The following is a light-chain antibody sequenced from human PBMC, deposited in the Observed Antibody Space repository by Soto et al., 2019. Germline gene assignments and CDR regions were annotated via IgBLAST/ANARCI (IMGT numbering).Light chain of an antibody. V-gene: IGKV1-33*01. CDR3: RQYDNLPFT. Sequence: DIQMTQSPSSLSASVGDRVTITCQASQDISNYLNWYQQKAGKAPKLLIYDASNLETGVPSRFSGSGSGTDFIFTISSLQPEDIATYYCRQYDNLPFTFGPGTKVDIK. CDR2: DAS. J-gene: IGKJ3*01. CDR1: QDISNY.